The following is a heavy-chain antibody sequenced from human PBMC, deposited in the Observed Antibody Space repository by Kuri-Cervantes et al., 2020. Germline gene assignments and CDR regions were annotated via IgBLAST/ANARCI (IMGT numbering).Heavy chain of an antibody. J-gene: IGHJ6*02. V-gene: IGHV3-9*01. CDR1: GFTFDDYA. D-gene: IGHD4-17*01. CDR2: ISWNSGSI. Sequence: SLKISCAASGFTFDDYAMHWVRQAPGKGLEWVSGISWNSGSIGYADSVKGRFTISRDNAKNSLYLQMNSLRAEDTALYYCARDRATVTTETKPRRHGMDVWGQGTTVTVSS. CDR3: ARDRATVTTETKPRRHGMDV.